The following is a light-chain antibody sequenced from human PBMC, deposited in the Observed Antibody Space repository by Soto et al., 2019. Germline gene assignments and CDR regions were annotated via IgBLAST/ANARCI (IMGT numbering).Light chain of an antibody. CDR1: QSVSSY. CDR2: GAS. V-gene: IGKV3-20*01. J-gene: IGKJ4*01. CDR3: QQYVSSPLT. Sequence: EIVLTQSPGPLSLSPGERATLSCRASQSVSSYLAWYQQKPGQAPRLVISGASSRATAIPDRFSGSGSGTDFTLTISRLEPEDFAVYYCQQYVSSPLTFGGGTKGDIK.